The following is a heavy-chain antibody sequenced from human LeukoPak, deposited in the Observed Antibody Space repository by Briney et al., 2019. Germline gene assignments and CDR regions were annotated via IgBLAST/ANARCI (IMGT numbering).Heavy chain of an antibody. D-gene: IGHD7-27*01. Sequence: GASVKVSCKASGYTFTSYGISWVRRATGQGLEWIGWMSPASGNTGYAQEFQGRVTMTRDTSVSTAYMELNSLRSEDTAVYYCARGPPNWGFDSWGQGTLVTVSS. CDR3: ARGPPNWGFDS. J-gene: IGHJ4*02. CDR2: MSPASGNT. V-gene: IGHV1-8*02. CDR1: GYTFTSYG.